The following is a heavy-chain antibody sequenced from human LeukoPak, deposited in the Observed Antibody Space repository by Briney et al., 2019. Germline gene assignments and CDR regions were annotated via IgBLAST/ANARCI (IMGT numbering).Heavy chain of an antibody. Sequence: PSQTLSLTCTVSGGSISSYYWSWIRQPPGKGLEWIGYIYYSGSTNYNPSLKSRVTISVDTSKNQFSLKLSSVTAADTAVYYCASNDFWSGYYLAGYYYYGMDVWGQGTTVTVSS. CDR1: GGSISSYY. CDR2: IYYSGST. J-gene: IGHJ6*02. CDR3: ASNDFWSGYYLAGYYYYGMDV. D-gene: IGHD3-3*01. V-gene: IGHV4-59*01.